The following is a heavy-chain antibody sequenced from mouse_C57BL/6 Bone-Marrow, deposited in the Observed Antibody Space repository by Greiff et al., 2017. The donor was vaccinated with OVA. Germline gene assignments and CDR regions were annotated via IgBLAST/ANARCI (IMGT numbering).Heavy chain of an antibody. J-gene: IGHJ1*03. V-gene: IGHV1-62-2*01. CDR1: GYTFTEYT. CDR2: FYPGSGSI. D-gene: IGHD1-1*01. CDR3: ARHEDRITTVEDWYFDV. Sequence: VKLMESGAELVKPGASVKLSCKASGYTFTEYTIHWVKQRSGQGLEWIGWFYPGSGSIKYNEKFKDKATLTADKSSSTVYMELSRLTSEDSAVYFCARHEDRITTVEDWYFDVWGTGTTVTVSS.